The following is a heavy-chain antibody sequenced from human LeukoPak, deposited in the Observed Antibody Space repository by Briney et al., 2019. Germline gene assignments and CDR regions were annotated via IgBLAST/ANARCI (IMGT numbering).Heavy chain of an antibody. CDR2: INPNSGGT. Sequence: ASVKVSCKASGYTFTGYSIHWVRQAPGQGLGWMGWINPNSGGTNYAQKFQGRVTMTSDTSISTAYMELSRLRSDDTAVYYCARGGYGDRIDYWGQGTLVSVSS. D-gene: IGHD4-17*01. CDR3: ARGGYGDRIDY. J-gene: IGHJ4*02. V-gene: IGHV1-2*02. CDR1: GYTFTGYS.